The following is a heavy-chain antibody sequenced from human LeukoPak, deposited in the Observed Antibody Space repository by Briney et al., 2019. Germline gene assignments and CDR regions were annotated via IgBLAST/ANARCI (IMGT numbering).Heavy chain of an antibody. V-gene: IGHV3-30*02. CDR1: GFTFSTYG. Sequence: GGSLSLSCAATGFTFSTYGIHWVRQAPGKGLEWVAYIQNDGSNNYYADSVKGRFTISRDNSKNTLYLQMNSLRAEDTAVYYCATLLVFSPGFYRWGQGTLVTVSS. D-gene: IGHD3-3*02. CDR2: IQNDGSNN. J-gene: IGHJ5*02. CDR3: ATLLVFSPGFYR.